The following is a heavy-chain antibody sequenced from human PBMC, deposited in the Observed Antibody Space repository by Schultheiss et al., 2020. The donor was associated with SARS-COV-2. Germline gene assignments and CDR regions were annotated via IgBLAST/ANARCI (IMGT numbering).Heavy chain of an antibody. D-gene: IGHD6-13*01. V-gene: IGHV3-23*01. CDR3: AKSFRNFDSSSNYFAFDI. Sequence: GGSLRLSCAASGFTLTTYAMTWVRQAPGKGLEWVSSLSGSGSATYYTDSVKGRFTVSRDNSKNTLSLQMNSLRADDTALYYCAKSFRNFDSSSNYFAFDIWGQGTMVTVSS. J-gene: IGHJ3*02. CDR1: GFTLTTYA. CDR2: LSGSGSAT.